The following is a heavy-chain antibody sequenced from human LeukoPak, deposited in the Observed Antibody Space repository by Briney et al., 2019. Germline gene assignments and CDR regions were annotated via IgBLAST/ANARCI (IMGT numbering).Heavy chain of an antibody. CDR3: ARGSSGWYSHLGY. D-gene: IGHD6-19*01. CDR1: GGSISSYY. V-gene: IGHV4-59*01. J-gene: IGHJ4*02. CDR2: IYYSGST. Sequence: SQTLSLTCTVSGGSISSYYWNWIRQPPGKGLEWIGYIYYSGSTNHNPSLKSRVTISLDTSKNQFSLKLSSVTAADTAVYYCARGSSGWYSHLGYWGQGTLVTVSS.